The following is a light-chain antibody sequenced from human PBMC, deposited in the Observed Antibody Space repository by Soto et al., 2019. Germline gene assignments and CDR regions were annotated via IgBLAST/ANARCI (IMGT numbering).Light chain of an antibody. V-gene: IGKV1D-12*01. J-gene: IGKJ4*01. Sequence: DIQMTQSPSSVSASVGDRVTITCRASQDISRWLAWYQQKPGKAPKLLSYTASTLETGVPFRFRGSGSGTYFTLTISNLKPEDFATYFCQQVESFPLTFGGGTKVDI. CDR3: QQVESFPLT. CDR2: TAS. CDR1: QDISRW.